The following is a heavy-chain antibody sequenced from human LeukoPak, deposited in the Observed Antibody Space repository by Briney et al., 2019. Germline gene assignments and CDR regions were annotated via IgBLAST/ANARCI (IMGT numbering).Heavy chain of an antibody. CDR3: AKYVDTAMVYFDY. CDR2: IKQDGSEK. V-gene: IGHV3-7*01. D-gene: IGHD5-18*01. Sequence: GGSLRLSCAASGFTFSNYWMSWVRQAPGKGLEWVANIKQDGSEKYYVDSVKGRFTISRDNAKNSLYLQMNSLRAEDTAVYYCAKYVDTAMVYFDYWGQGTLVTVSS. CDR1: GFTFSNYW. J-gene: IGHJ4*02.